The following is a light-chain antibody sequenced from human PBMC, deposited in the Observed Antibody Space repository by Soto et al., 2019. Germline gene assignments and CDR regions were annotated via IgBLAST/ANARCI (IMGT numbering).Light chain of an antibody. CDR2: AAS. CDR3: QQYIHYPVT. Sequence: DIQMTQSPSSLSASIGDSVTIHCRASQGISNFLVWLQQKPGKAPMSLIYAASSLSSGVPGRFSGTGSGTDVTLTINGLQPEDFATYYCQQYIHYPVTFGQGTRLDIK. V-gene: IGKV1-16*01. J-gene: IGKJ5*01. CDR1: QGISNF.